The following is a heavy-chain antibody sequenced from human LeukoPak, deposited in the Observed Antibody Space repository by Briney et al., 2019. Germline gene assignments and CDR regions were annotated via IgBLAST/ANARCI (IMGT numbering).Heavy chain of an antibody. CDR3: ARNGLTGTQGYYYYGVDV. J-gene: IGHJ6*02. CDR2: INHSGST. D-gene: IGHD1-7*01. V-gene: IGHV4-61*01. Sequence: PSETLSLTCTVSGGSVNSQNYYWNWIRQPPGKGLEWIGEINHSGSTNYNPSLKSRVTISVDTSKNQFSLKLSSVTAADTAVYYCARNGLTGTQGYYYYGVDVWGQGTTVTVSS. CDR1: GGSVNSQNYY.